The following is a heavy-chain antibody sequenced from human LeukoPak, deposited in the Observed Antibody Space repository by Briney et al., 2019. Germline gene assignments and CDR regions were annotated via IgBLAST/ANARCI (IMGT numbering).Heavy chain of an antibody. CDR3: ARDLTSSGSRY. CDR1: DDSISGNIYF. J-gene: IGHJ4*02. V-gene: IGHV4-61*01. CDR2: MSHSGST. D-gene: IGHD6-19*01. Sequence: PSETLSLTCTVSDDSISGNIYFWSWIRQPPGKGLEWIGYMSHSGSTYYNPSLKSRVTISVDTSKNQFSLKLSSVTAADTAVYYCARDLTSSGSRYWGQGTLVTVSS.